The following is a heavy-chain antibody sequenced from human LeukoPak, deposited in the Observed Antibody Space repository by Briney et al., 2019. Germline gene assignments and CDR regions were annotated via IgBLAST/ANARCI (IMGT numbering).Heavy chain of an antibody. CDR2: ISGSGGST. CDR1: GYTFSSYA. D-gene: IGHD2-2*01. J-gene: IGHJ4*02. CDR3: AKGGSSNLGY. V-gene: IGHV3-23*01. Sequence: GGSLRLSRAASGYTFSSYAMSWVRQAPGKGLEWVSAISGSGGSTYYADSVKGRFTISRDNSKNTLYLQMNSLRAEDTAVYYCAKGGSSNLGYWGQGTLVTVSS.